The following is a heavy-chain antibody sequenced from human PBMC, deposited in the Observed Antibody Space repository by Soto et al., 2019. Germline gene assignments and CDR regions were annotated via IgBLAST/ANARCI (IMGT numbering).Heavy chain of an antibody. J-gene: IGHJ5*02. CDR1: GFTFSSYA. CDR3: AKGRIAVAAPFNWFDP. CDR2: ITYSGDNT. Sequence: EVQLLESGGGLVQPGGSLRLSCAASGFTFSSYAMSWVRQTPGKGLEWVSTITYSGDNTHYADSVKGRFTISRDNSKNTLSLQMNSLRVEDTAVYHCAKGRIAVAAPFNWFDPWGQGTLVTVSS. V-gene: IGHV3-23*01. D-gene: IGHD6-19*01.